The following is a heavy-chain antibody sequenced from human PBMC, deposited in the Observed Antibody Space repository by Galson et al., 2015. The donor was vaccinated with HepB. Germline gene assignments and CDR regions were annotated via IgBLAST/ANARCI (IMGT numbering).Heavy chain of an antibody. CDR1: GFTFSSYA. V-gene: IGHV3-23*01. CDR3: AKAGCRRSGSYCWFDP. Sequence: SLRLSCAASGFTFSSYAMSWVRQAPGKGLEWVSAISGSGGSTYYADSVKGRFTISRDNSKNTLYLQMNSLRAEDTAVYYCAKAGCRRSGSYCWFDPWGQGTLVTVSP. D-gene: IGHD1-26*01. J-gene: IGHJ5*02. CDR2: ISGSGGST.